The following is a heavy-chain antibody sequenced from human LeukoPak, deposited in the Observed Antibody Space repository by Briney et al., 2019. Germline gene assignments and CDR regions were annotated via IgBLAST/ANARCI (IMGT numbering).Heavy chain of an antibody. CDR2: LNPNGGST. CDR3: ARDLGYFDY. Sequence: ASVKVSCKASGYTFTTYYMHWVRQAPGQGLEWMGMLNPNGGSTNYAQKFQGRVTVTRDTSTSTVYMELSSLRSEDTAVYYCARDLGYFDYWGQGTMVTVSS. CDR1: GYTFTTYY. J-gene: IGHJ4*03. D-gene: IGHD3-10*01. V-gene: IGHV1-46*01.